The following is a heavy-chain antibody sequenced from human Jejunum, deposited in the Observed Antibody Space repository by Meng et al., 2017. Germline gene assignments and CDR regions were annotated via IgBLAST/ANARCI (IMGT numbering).Heavy chain of an antibody. D-gene: IGHD1-26*01. CDR2: ANT. CDR1: GGSVGRAGYQ. Sequence: QGQLQESGPGLVRPSGTLSLICTVSGGSVGRAGYQWGWIRQPPGRGLEWIGYANTNYNPSLKRRVTISLDTSRNLFSLSLTSVTAADTAVYYCARDSMGSLDYWGQGILVTVSS. CDR3: ARDSMGSLDY. V-gene: IGHV4-61*08. J-gene: IGHJ4*02.